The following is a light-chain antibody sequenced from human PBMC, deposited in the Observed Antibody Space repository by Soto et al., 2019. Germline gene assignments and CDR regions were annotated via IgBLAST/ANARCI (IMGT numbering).Light chain of an antibody. V-gene: IGLV3-9*01. CDR3: QVWDSNTGV. CDR1: NIGSYN. J-gene: IGLJ1*01. CDR2: RDT. Sequence: SSELTQPLSVSVALGQTARITCGGNNIGSYNVHWYQQKTGQAPVLVIDRDTNRPSGIPERFSGSNSGNTATLTISRAQAGDEADYYCQVWDSNTGVFGTGTKLTVL.